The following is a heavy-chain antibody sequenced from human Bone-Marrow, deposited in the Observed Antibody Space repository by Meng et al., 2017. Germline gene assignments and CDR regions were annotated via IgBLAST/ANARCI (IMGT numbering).Heavy chain of an antibody. CDR1: GITFNNYW. CDR3: ARVAWGFDY. D-gene: IGHD7-27*01. Sequence: EGQLGGPGGGLVQPGGSLRLSCVATGITFNNYWMHWVRQAPGKGLVWVSRINSDGSSTSYADSVKGRFTISRDNAKNTLYLQMNSLTAEDTAIYYCARVAWGFDYWGQGTLVTVSS. V-gene: IGHV3-74*01. J-gene: IGHJ4*02. CDR2: INSDGSST.